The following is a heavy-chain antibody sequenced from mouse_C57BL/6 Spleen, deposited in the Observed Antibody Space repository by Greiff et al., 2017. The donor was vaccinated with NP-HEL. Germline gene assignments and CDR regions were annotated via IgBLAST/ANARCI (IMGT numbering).Heavy chain of an antibody. Sequence: EVQLQQSGPELVKPGASVKISCKASGYTFTDYYMNWVKQSHGKSLEWIGDINPNNGGTSYNQKFKGKATLTVDKSSSTAYMELRSLTSEDSAVYYCARVYYPSAMDYWGQGTSVTVSS. V-gene: IGHV1-26*01. CDR2: INPNNGGT. D-gene: IGHD2-1*01. CDR3: ARVYYPSAMDY. CDR1: GYTFTDYY. J-gene: IGHJ4*01.